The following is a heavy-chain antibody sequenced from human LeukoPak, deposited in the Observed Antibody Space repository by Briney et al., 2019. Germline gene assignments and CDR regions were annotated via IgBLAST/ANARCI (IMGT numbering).Heavy chain of an antibody. V-gene: IGHV3-48*03. Sequence: GGSLRLSYGACGFTFSSYPMNWVHQAPRKGVEWGSHISSGGSTEYYLDSVRGLFTMSRDNAKSLMFLQMNSLRAEDTAVYYWARDTVNGPFVISLDYWGQGALVTVSS. CDR2: ISSGGSTE. CDR3: ARDTVNGPFVISLDY. CDR1: GFTFSSYP. D-gene: IGHD2-8*01. J-gene: IGHJ4*02.